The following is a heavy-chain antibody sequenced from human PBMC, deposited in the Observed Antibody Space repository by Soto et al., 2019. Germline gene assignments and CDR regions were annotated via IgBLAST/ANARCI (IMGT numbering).Heavy chain of an antibody. J-gene: IGHJ3*02. CDR2: STLDGSST. CDR3: AKTTSGALDI. CDR1: GFTFSSYW. Sequence: XXSLRLCCAASGFTFSSYWMHWVRQAPGKGLGGVVRSTLDGSSTTHADSAKGRFTNSRDNAKNTLYLQMNSLRAEDTAVYYCAKTTSGALDIWGQGTMVTVSS. V-gene: IGHV3-74*01. D-gene: IGHD1-1*01.